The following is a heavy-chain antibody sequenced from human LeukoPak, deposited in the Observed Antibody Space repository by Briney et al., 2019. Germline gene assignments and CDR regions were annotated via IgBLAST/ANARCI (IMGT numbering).Heavy chain of an antibody. Sequence: ASVKVSCKASGYTFTSYDINWVRQATGQGREWMGWMNPNSGNTGYAQKFQGRVTMTRNTSISTAYMELSSLRSEDTAVYYCARGSVVVAATPDHDAFDIWGQGTMVTVSS. CDR1: GYTFTSYD. CDR3: ARGSVVVAATPDHDAFDI. V-gene: IGHV1-8*01. J-gene: IGHJ3*02. D-gene: IGHD2-15*01. CDR2: MNPNSGNT.